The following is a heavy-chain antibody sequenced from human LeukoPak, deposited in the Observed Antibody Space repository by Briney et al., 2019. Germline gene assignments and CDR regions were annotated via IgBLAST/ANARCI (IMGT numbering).Heavy chain of an antibody. Sequence: SETLSLTCTVSGGSISSYYWSWIRQPPGKGLEWIGYIYYSGSTNYNPSLKSRVTISVDTSKNQFSLKLSSVTAADTAVYYCARSRDPGIAAAYYYFDYWGQGTLVTVSS. D-gene: IGHD6-13*01. CDR2: IYYSGST. V-gene: IGHV4-59*08. CDR1: GGSISSYY. CDR3: ARSRDPGIAAAYYYFDY. J-gene: IGHJ4*02.